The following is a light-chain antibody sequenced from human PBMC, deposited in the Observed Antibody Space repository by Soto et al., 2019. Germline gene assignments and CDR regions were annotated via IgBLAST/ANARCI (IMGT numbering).Light chain of an antibody. CDR2: DVT. CDR1: SSDIGGYNY. J-gene: IGLJ1*01. Sequence: QSALTQPASVSGSPGQSITISCTGTSSDIGGYNYVSWYQQHPGNAPKLMIYDVTTRPSGISNRFSGSKSGNTASLTISGIQAEDEADYYCSSYTSSSTLGVFGTGTKLTVL. CDR3: SSYTSSSTLGV. V-gene: IGLV2-14*01.